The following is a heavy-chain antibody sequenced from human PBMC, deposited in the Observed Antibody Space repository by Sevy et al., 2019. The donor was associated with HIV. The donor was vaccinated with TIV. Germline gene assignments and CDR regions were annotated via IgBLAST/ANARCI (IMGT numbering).Heavy chain of an antibody. CDR3: ARRVRDGYNSNYFDY. CDR2: IYYSGST. CDR1: GGSISSSSYY. D-gene: IGHD5-12*01. V-gene: IGHV4-39*01. J-gene: IGHJ4*02. Sequence: SETLSLTCTVSGGSISSSSYYWGWIRQPPGKGLEWIGSIYYSGSTYYNPSLKSRVTISVDTSKNLFSLKLSSVTAADTAVYYCARRVRDGYNSNYFDYWGQGTLVTVSS.